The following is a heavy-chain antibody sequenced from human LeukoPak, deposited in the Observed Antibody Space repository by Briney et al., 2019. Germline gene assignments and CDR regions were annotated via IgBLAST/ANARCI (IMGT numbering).Heavy chain of an antibody. D-gene: IGHD6-19*01. J-gene: IGHJ4*02. V-gene: IGHV3-21*01. Sequence: GGSLRLSCTASGFILNNYGLIWVRQAPGKGLEWVSSISSSSSYIYYADSVKGRFTISRDNAKNSLYLQMNSLRAEDTAVYYCARDPRSVAGHGMDYWGQGTLVTVSS. CDR3: ARDPRSVAGHGMDY. CDR1: GFILNNYG. CDR2: ISSSSSYI.